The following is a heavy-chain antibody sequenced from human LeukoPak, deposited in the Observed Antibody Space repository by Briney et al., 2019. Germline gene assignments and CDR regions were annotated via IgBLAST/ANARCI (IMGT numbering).Heavy chain of an antibody. CDR1: GGSISSSSYY. V-gene: IGHV4-39*01. Sequence: SETLSLTCTVSGGSISSSSYYWGWIRQPPGKGLEWIGSIYYSGSTYYNPSLKSRVTISVDTSKNQFSLKLSSVTAADTAVYYCASHLVRLALDYWGQGTLVTVSS. CDR3: ASHLVRLALDY. D-gene: IGHD4-17*01. CDR2: IYYSGST. J-gene: IGHJ4*02.